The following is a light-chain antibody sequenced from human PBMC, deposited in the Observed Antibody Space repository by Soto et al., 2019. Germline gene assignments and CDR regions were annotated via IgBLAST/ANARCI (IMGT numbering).Light chain of an antibody. CDR3: MQGTHWPIT. CDR1: QSLLFTNGITY. CDR2: EVS. J-gene: IGKJ4*02. Sequence: VVLTQSPLSLSVTLGQPASVSCRSSQSLLFTNGITYLTWFHQRPGQPPRRLIYEVSDRYSGVPDRLSGSGSGTDFTLRISGVEAEDVGLFCSMQGTHWPITFGGGTRVEIK. V-gene: IGKV2-30*01.